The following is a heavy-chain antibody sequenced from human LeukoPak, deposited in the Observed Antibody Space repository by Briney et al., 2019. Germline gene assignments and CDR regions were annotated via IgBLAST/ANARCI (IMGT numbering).Heavy chain of an antibody. Sequence: PGRSLRLSCAASGFTFSSYGMHWVRQAPGKGLEWVALIWYDGSNKYYADSVKGRFTISRDNSKNTLYLQMNSLRAEDTAVYYCARESLYYDYVWGSYRSGAFDIWGQGTMVTVSS. V-gene: IGHV3-33*01. CDR2: IWYDGSNK. CDR3: ARESLYYDYVWGSYRSGAFDI. J-gene: IGHJ3*02. CDR1: GFTFSSYG. D-gene: IGHD3-16*02.